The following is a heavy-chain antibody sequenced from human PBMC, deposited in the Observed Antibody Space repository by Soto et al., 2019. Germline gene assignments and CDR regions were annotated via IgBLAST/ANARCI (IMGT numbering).Heavy chain of an antibody. Sequence: QVQLQQSGPVLVKPSQTLSLTCAISGDSVSSNRAAWNWIRQSPSRGLEWLGRTYYRSKWYNEYTVSVKSRITINPDTSKNQFSLQLDSVTHEYAAVYYCARSQGFVDCWGQGTLVTVSS. CDR3: ARSQGFVDC. V-gene: IGHV6-1*01. J-gene: IGHJ4*02. D-gene: IGHD2-15*01. CDR2: TYYRSKWYN. CDR1: GDSVSSNRAA.